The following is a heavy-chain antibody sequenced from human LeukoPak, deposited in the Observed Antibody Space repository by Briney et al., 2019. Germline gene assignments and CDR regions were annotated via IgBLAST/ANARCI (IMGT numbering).Heavy chain of an antibody. D-gene: IGHD1-26*01. CDR2: IEPSDSYT. CDR1: GYSFTSYW. Sequence: GESLKISCKGSGYSFTSYWISWVRQMPGKGLEWMGRIEPSDSYTNYSPSFQGHVTISADKSISTAYLQWSSLKASDTAMYYCAREGGSYGYLDPWGQGTLVTVSS. CDR3: AREGGSYGYLDP. V-gene: IGHV5-10-1*01. J-gene: IGHJ5*02.